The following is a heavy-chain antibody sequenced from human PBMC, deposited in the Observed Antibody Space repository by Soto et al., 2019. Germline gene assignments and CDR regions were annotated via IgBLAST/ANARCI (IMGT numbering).Heavy chain of an antibody. J-gene: IGHJ4*02. CDR3: ATSYGSGSTHFDS. CDR2: VNPIVGMS. CDR1: GGTFNSYT. V-gene: IGHV1-69*02. Sequence: QVQLVQSGAEVKKPGSSVKVSCTASGGTFNSYTLNWVRQAPGHRLEWVGRVNPIVGMSTSASKFQGRVTMTADPSTHTAYMGLTGLRSEDTAVYYCATSYGSGSTHFDSWGQGTLVTVS. D-gene: IGHD3-10*01.